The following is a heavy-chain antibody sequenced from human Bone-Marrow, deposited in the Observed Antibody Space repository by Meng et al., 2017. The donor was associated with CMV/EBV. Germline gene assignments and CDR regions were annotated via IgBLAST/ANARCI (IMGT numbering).Heavy chain of an antibody. CDR2: ISSLGETT. Sequence: GESLKISCAASGFSFRSYEMNWVRQAPGKGPEWVSYISSLGETTYYADSVMGRFTNSRDNAKNSLYLQMNSLRAEDPAVYYCARAHRAFYGMDVWGQGTTVTVSS. V-gene: IGHV3-48*03. J-gene: IGHJ6*02. CDR3: ARAHRAFYGMDV. CDR1: GFSFRSYE. D-gene: IGHD1-14*01.